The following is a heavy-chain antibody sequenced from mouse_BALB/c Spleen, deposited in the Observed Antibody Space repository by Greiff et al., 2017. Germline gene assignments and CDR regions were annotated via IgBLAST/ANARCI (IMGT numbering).Heavy chain of an antibody. Sequence: VHVKQSGAELVKPGASVKLSCTASGFNIKDTYMHWVKQRPEQGLEWIGRIDPANGNTKYDPKFQGKATITADTSSNTAYLQLSSLTSEDTAVYYCARNGYDSFDYWGQGTTLTVSS. V-gene: IGHV14-3*02. D-gene: IGHD2-2*01. CDR2: IDPANGNT. J-gene: IGHJ2*01. CDR1: GFNIKDTY. CDR3: ARNGYDSFDY.